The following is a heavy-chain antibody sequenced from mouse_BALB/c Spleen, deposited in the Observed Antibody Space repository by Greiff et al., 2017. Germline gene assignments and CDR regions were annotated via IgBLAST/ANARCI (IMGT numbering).Heavy chain of an antibody. Sequence: EVQVVESGGGLVQPGGSLKLSCAASGFTFSSYGMSWVRQTPDKRLELVATINSNGGSTYYPDSVKGRFTISRDNAKNTLYLQMSSLKSEDTAMYYCARDRGDGYYLYAMDYWGQGTSVTVSS. J-gene: IGHJ4*01. CDR2: INSNGGST. CDR1: GFTFSSYG. CDR3: ARDRGDGYYLYAMDY. V-gene: IGHV5-6-3*01. D-gene: IGHD2-3*01.